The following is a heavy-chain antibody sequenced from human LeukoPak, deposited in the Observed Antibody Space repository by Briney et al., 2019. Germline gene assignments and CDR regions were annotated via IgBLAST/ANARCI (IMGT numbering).Heavy chain of an antibody. V-gene: IGHV4-34*01. CDR3: ARGRPPYWRYYYYYMDV. J-gene: IGHJ6*03. CDR1: GGSFSGYY. D-gene: IGHD1-14*01. CDR2: INHSGST. Sequence: PSETLSLTCAVYGGSFSGYYWSWIRQPPGKGLEWIGEINHSGSTNYNPSLKSRVTISVDTSKNQFSLKLSSVTAADTAVYYCARGRPPYWRYYYYYMDVWGKGTTVTVSS.